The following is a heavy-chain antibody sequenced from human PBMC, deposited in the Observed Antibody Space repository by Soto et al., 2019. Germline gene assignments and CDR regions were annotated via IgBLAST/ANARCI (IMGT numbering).Heavy chain of an antibody. CDR3: ERAFGGGSSSKYYFDY. D-gene: IGHD6-6*01. J-gene: IGHJ4*02. Sequence: EASVKVSCKASRYIFTSYDVNWMRQATGQGHERMGWMNPNSGNKGYAQKFQGRVTMTRNTSRSTAYMELSSLRSEDTAVYYCERAFGGGSSSKYYFDYWGQGALVTVSS. V-gene: IGHV1-8*01. CDR1: RYIFTSYD. CDR2: MNPNSGNK.